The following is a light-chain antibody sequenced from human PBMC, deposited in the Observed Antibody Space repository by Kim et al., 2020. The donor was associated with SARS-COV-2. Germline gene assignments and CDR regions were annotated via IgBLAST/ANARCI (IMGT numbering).Light chain of an antibody. Sequence: EIVLTQSPATLSLSPGERATLSCRASQSVSSSSLAWYQQKPGQAPRLLIYGTSSRATGIPDRFSGSGSGTDFTLTISRLEPEDFAVYYCQQYGGSPWTFGQGTKVDIK. CDR3: QQYGGSPWT. CDR2: GTS. CDR1: QSVSSSS. J-gene: IGKJ1*01. V-gene: IGKV3-20*01.